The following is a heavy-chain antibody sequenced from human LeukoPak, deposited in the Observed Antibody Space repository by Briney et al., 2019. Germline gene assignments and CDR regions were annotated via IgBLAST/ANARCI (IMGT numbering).Heavy chain of an antibody. J-gene: IGHJ4*02. CDR1: GGSFSGYY. V-gene: IGHV4-34*01. CDR3: ARAQNDSSGYHYFDY. D-gene: IGHD3-22*01. Sequence: SETLSLTCAVYGGSFSGYYWSWIRQPPGKGLEWIGEINHSGSTNYNPSLKSRVTISVDTSKNQFSLKLSSVTAADTAVYYCARAQNDSSGYHYFDYWGQGTLVTVSS. CDR2: INHSGST.